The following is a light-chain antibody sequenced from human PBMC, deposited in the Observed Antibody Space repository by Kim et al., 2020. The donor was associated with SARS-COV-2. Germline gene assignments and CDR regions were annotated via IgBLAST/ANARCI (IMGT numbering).Light chain of an antibody. CDR1: QHISSA. J-gene: IGKJ4*01. CDR2: DAS. CDR3: QQSDDYPLT. V-gene: IGKV1D-13*01. Sequence: ASVGDRVTITCRASQHISSALAWFQQTPGKPPKLLIYDASTLESGVPSRFSGSRSGTHFNITINSLQPEDFGTYYCQQSDDYPLTFGGGTKVDIK.